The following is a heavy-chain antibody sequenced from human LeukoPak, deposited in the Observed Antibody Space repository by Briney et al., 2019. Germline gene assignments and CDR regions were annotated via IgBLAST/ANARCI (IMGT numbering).Heavy chain of an antibody. D-gene: IGHD3-10*01. CDR1: GFTFSSDF. V-gene: IGHV3-74*01. CDR3: AKDRSSRGGFDP. Sequence: GGSLRLSCVASGFTFSSDFMHWIRQAPGEGLMWVSQISGDETYTNYADSVKGRFTISRDNSKNTLYLQMNSLRAEDTAVYYCAKDRSSRGGFDPWGQGTLVTVSS. CDR2: ISGDETYT. J-gene: IGHJ5*02.